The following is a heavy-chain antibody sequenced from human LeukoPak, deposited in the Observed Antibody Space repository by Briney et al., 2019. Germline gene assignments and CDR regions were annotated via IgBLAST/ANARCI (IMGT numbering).Heavy chain of an antibody. CDR2: INHSGST. J-gene: IGHJ1*01. CDR1: GGSISSYY. CDR3: ARGSSITIFGVVIIGYFQH. D-gene: IGHD3-3*01. Sequence: SETLSLTCTVSGGSISSYYWSWNRQPPGKGLEWIGEINHSGSTNYNPSLKSRVTISVDTSKNQFSLKLSSVTAADTAVYYCARGSSITIFGVVIIGYFQHWGQGTLVTVSS. V-gene: IGHV4-34*01.